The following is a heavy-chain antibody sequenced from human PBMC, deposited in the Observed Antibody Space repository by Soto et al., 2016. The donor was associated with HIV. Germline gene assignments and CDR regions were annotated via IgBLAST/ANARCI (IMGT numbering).Heavy chain of an antibody. D-gene: IGHD4-4*01. J-gene: IGHJ4*02. CDR1: GFSLRYNA. CDR2: IAHDATSA. CDR3: AKDLLDYSANDY. V-gene: IGHV3-23*01. Sequence: EVQLLESGGGLVKPGGSLRLSCAASGFSLRYNAMNWVRQAPGKGLEWVSGIAHDATSAHYADSVKGRFIISKDDSKNTLYLQMNTLRAEDTAIYYCAKDLLDYSANDYWGQGTLVHRLL.